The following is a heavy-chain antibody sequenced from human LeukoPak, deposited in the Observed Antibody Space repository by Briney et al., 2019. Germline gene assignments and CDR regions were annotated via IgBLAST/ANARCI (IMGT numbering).Heavy chain of an antibody. Sequence: GGSLTLTCAASGFTFSDYYMSWIRQAPGKGLEWVSYISSSGSTIYYADSVKGRFTISRDNAKNSLYLQMNSLRAEDTAVYYCARDGEWLGRRYYYMDVWGKGTTVTVSS. CDR3: ARDGEWLGRRYYYMDV. J-gene: IGHJ6*03. D-gene: IGHD3-10*01. CDR1: GFTFSDYY. V-gene: IGHV3-11*01. CDR2: ISSSGSTI.